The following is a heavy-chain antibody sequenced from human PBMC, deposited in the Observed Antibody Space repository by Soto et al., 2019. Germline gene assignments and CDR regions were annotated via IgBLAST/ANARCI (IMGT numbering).Heavy chain of an antibody. Sequence: GGSLRLSCAASGFTFSSYGMHWVRQAPGKGLEWVAVISYDGSNKYYADSVKGRFTISRDNSKNTLYLQMNSLRAEDTAVYYCAKDARVYGGYSYVDYWGQGTLVTVSS. CDR1: GFTFSSYG. CDR2: ISYDGSNK. J-gene: IGHJ4*02. D-gene: IGHD5-18*01. CDR3: AKDARVYGGYSYVDY. V-gene: IGHV3-30*18.